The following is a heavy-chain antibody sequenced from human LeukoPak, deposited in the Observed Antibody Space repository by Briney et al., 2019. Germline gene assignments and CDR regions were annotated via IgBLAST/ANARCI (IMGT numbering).Heavy chain of an antibody. J-gene: IGHJ4*02. CDR1: GFTFSDYY. Sequence: PGGSLRLSCAASGFTFSDYYMSWIRQAPGKGLEWVSAITGGSDSTYYVDSVKGRFTISRDNSKNTLYLQMNSLRAEDTAVYYCAKGSSGARPYFFDYWGQGTLITVSS. CDR3: AKGSSGARPYFFDY. CDR2: ITGGSDST. V-gene: IGHV3-23*01.